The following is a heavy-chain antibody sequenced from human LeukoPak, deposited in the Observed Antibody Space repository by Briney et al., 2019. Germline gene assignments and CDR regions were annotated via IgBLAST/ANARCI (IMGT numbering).Heavy chain of an antibody. CDR3: ARGSGDYVWFDP. Sequence: KTSETLSLTCTVSGGSISSGGYYWSWIRQHPGKGLEWIGYIYYSGSTYYNPSLKSRVTISVDTSKNQFSLKLSSVTAADTAVYYCARGSGDYVWFDPWGQGTLVTVSS. V-gene: IGHV4-31*03. D-gene: IGHD4-17*01. CDR1: GGSISSGGYY. CDR2: IYYSGST. J-gene: IGHJ5*02.